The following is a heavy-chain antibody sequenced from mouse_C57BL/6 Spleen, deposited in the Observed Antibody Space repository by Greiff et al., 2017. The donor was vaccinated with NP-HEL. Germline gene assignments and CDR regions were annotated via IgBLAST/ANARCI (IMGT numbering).Heavy chain of an antibody. J-gene: IGHJ4*01. D-gene: IGHD2-3*01. V-gene: IGHV5-17*01. CDR1: GFTFSDYG. Sequence: EVQRVESGGGLVKPGGSLKLSCAASGFTFSDYGMHWVRQAPEKGLEWVAYISSGSSTVYYADTVKGRFTISRDNAKNTLFLQMTSLRSEDTAMYYCALDGDHAMDYWGQGTSVTVSS. CDR2: ISSGSSTV. CDR3: ALDGDHAMDY.